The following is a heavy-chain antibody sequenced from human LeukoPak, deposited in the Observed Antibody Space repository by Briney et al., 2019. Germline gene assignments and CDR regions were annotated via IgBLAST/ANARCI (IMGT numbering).Heavy chain of an antibody. CDR3: ATDTYYYGSGSPDALDY. CDR1: GFTFSSYG. J-gene: IGHJ4*02. Sequence: GGSLRLSCAASGFTFSSYGMHWVRQAPGKGLEWVAFIRYDGSNKYYADSVKGRFTISRDNSKNTLYLQMNSLSAEDTAVYYCATDTYYYGSGSPDALDYWGQGTLVTVSS. V-gene: IGHV3-30*02. CDR2: IRYDGSNK. D-gene: IGHD3-10*01.